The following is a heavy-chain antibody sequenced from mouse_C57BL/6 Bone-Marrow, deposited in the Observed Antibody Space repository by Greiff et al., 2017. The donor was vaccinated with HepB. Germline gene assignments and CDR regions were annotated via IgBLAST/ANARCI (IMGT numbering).Heavy chain of an antibody. CDR2: ISNLAYSI. D-gene: IGHD1-1*01. J-gene: IGHJ3*01. CDR1: GFTFSDYG. V-gene: IGHV5-15*01. CDR3: ARHDPYGFAY. Sequence: EVQRVESGGGLVQPGGSLKLSCAASGFTFSDYGMAWVRQAPRKGPEWVAFISNLAYSIYYADTVTGRFTISRENAKNTLYLEMSSLRSEDTAMYYCARHDPYGFAYWGQGTLVTVSA.